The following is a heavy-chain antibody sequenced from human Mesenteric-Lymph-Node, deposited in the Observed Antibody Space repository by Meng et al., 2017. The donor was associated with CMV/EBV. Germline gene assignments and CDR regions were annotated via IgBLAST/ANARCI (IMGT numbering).Heavy chain of an antibody. D-gene: IGHD5-12*01. CDR3: ARDSGSGYNVDY. Sequence: ETLSLTCAASGFTFSSYVMSWVRQAPGKGLKWVSVIYSGRSSTYYADSVKGRFTVSRDNSKNTLYLQMNSLRAEDTAVYYCARDSGSGYNVDYWGQGTLVTVSS. CDR2: IYSGRSST. V-gene: IGHV3-23*03. J-gene: IGHJ4*02. CDR1: GFTFSSYV.